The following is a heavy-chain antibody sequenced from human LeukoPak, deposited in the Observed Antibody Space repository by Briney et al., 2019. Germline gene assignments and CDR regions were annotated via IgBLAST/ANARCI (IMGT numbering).Heavy chain of an antibody. J-gene: IGHJ4*02. CDR3: ARDSSGWYKLDY. Sequence: ASVKVSCKASGYTFTSYDINWVRQATGQGLEWMGWMNPNSGNTSYAQKFQGRVTMTRDTSTSTVYMELSSLRSEDTAVYYCARDSSGWYKLDYWGQGTLVTVSS. D-gene: IGHD6-19*01. CDR2: MNPNSGNT. V-gene: IGHV1-8*01. CDR1: GYTFTSYD.